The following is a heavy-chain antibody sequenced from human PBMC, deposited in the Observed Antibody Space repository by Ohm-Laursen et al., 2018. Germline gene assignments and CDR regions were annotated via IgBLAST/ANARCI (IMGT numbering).Heavy chain of an antibody. J-gene: IGHJ4*02. CDR3: AKASGIVVVPAAVHHPIDY. CDR1: GFTFSSYA. CDR2: ISVSGGTT. V-gene: IGHV3-23*01. Sequence: SLRLSCAASGFTFSSYAMSWVRQAPGKGLEWVSFISVSGGTTYYRDSVKGRFTISRDNSKNSLYLQMNTLRVDDTAVYYCAKASGIVVVPAAVHHPIDYWGQGTLVTVSS. D-gene: IGHD2-2*01.